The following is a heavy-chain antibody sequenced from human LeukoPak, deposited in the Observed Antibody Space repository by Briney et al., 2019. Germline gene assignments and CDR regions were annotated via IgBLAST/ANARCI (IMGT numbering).Heavy chain of an antibody. D-gene: IGHD6-25*01. CDR3: ATGGGYRFAY. Sequence: ASVKVSCKASNYTFTDYGINWVRQAPGQGLEWMGWINTNTEKSTYAPGFTGRYVFSLDSSVNTAYLQISSLKAEDTALYYCATGGGYRFAYWGQGTLVTVSS. CDR2: INTNTEKS. CDR1: NYTFTDYG. J-gene: IGHJ4*02. V-gene: IGHV7-4-1*02.